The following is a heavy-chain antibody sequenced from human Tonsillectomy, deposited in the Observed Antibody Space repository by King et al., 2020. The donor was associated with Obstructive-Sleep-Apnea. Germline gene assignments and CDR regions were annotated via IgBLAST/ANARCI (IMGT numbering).Heavy chain of an antibody. J-gene: IGHJ4*02. CDR2: ISSSSSYT. D-gene: IGHD3-10*01. CDR1: GFTFSDYY. V-gene: IGHV3-11*06. CDR3: ARATYYYGSGSFSTFDY. Sequence: VQLVESGGGLVKPGGSLRLSCAASGFTFSDYYMSWIRQAPGKGVEWVSYISSSSSYTNYADSVKGRFTISRDNAKNSLYLQMNSLRAEDTAVYYCARATYYYGSGSFSTFDYWGQGTLVTVSS.